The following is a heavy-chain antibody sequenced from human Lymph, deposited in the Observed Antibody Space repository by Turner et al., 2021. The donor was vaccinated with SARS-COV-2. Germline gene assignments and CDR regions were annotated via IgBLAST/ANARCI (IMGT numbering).Heavy chain of an antibody. CDR3: ARDGFSVCYDGGMDV. Sequence: VLLLESGPGRVKTSLTLLLTCTVSGGSISSYYWSCFRQPPRKGLAWIGYIHDGGSTNYNPSLKRRFTISVDTSKNQFSLKLNSVTAADTAVYYCARDGFSVCYDGGMDVWGQGTTVTVSS. CDR1: GGSISSYY. J-gene: IGHJ6*02. D-gene: IGHD6-19*01. CDR2: IHDGGST. V-gene: IGHV4-59*12.